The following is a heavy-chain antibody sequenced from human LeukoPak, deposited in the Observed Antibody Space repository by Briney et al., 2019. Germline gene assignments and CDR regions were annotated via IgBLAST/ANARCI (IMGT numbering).Heavy chain of an antibody. D-gene: IGHD2-2*01. Sequence: SETLSLTCTVSGGSISSYYWSWIRQPAGKGLEWIGRIYTSGSTNYNPSLKSRVTMSVDTSKNQFSLKLSSVTAADTAVYYCARLTQDIVVVPAARRVGWFDPWGQGTLVTVSS. CDR1: GGSISSYY. J-gene: IGHJ5*02. V-gene: IGHV4-4*07. CDR3: ARLTQDIVVVPAARRVGWFDP. CDR2: IYTSGST.